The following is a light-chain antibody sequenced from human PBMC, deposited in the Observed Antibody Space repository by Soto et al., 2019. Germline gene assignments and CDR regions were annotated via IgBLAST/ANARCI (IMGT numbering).Light chain of an antibody. CDR1: QGISSY. J-gene: IGKJ5*01. Sequence: DIQLTQSPSFLSASLGDRVTITCRASQGISSYLAWYQQKPGNVTKLLIYAASTLQSVVPSRFSGSGFGTQFTLTLSSVQPEDFATYYCQQVNSYPITVGQGTRLEI. CDR2: AAS. CDR3: QQVNSYPIT. V-gene: IGKV1-9*01.